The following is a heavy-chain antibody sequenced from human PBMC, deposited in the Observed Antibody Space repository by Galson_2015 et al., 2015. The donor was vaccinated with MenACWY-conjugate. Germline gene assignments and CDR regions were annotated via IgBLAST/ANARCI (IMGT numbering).Heavy chain of an antibody. CDR3: VRSRGREEVPGFGY. D-gene: IGHD1-14*01. Sequence: SVKVSCKASGGTLRTFAISWVRQAPGQGLEWMGVFIPFFGTTNYAQKFQGRVTITADESTSTAYMELSSLRSEDTAVYYCVRSRGREEVPGFGYWGQGTLVAVSS. CDR2: FIPFFGTT. J-gene: IGHJ4*02. CDR1: GGTLRTFA. V-gene: IGHV1-69*13.